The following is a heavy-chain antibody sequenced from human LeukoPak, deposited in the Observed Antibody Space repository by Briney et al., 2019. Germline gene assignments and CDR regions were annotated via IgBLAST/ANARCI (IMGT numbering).Heavy chain of an antibody. CDR3: AKDKVTMVRGVILPSSDY. CDR2: IRYDGRKK. J-gene: IGHJ4*02. V-gene: IGHV3-30*02. Sequence: GGSLRLSCAASGFTLSSYVMHWVRQAPGKGVEWVAFIRYDGRKKYYADSVKGRFTISRDNSKNTLYLQMNSLRAEDTDVYDCAKDKVTMVRGVILPSSDYWGQGTLVTVSS. D-gene: IGHD3-10*01. CDR1: GFTLSSYV.